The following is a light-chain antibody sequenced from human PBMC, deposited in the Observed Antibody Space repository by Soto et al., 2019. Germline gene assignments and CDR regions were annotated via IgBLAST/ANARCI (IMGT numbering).Light chain of an antibody. Sequence: ETVMTQSPATLSVSPGDRATLSCGASQSVGSKLAWYQKKPGQAPSLLSYDASTRPTGISARFSGSGSGTEFTLTICSLQSKDFAVYYCQQYNNWPPLTFGGGTKVEVK. V-gene: IGKV3-15*01. CDR3: QQYNNWPPLT. CDR2: DAS. CDR1: QSVGSK. J-gene: IGKJ4*01.